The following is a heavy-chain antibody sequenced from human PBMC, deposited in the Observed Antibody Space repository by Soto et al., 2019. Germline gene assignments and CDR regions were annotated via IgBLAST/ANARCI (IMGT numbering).Heavy chain of an antibody. CDR1: GYTFTSYD. CDR2: MNPNSCNT. D-gene: IGHD6-13*01. CDR3: ARGRGIAAAGWFDH. Sequence: QVQLVQSGAEVKKPGASVKVSCKASGYTFTSYDINWVRQATGQGLEWMGWMNPNSCNTGYPQKLQGRVTMTRNTSVSAAYMELSSLRSEDTAVYYCARGRGIAAAGWFDHWGQGTMVTVSS. J-gene: IGHJ5*02. V-gene: IGHV1-8*01.